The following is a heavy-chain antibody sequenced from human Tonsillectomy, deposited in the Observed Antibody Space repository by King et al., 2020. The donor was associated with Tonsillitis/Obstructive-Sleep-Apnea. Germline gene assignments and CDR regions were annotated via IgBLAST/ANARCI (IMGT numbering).Heavy chain of an antibody. CDR2: ISAYNGNT. CDR1: GYTFTSYG. D-gene: IGHD2-2*01. V-gene: IGHV1-18*01. J-gene: IGHJ6*03. CDR3: ARGGDIVVVPAAVVLYYYYMDV. Sequence: QLVQSGAEVKKPGASVKVSCKASGYTFTSYGISWVRQAPGQGLEWMGWISAYNGNTNYAQKLQGRVTMTTDTSTSTAYMELRSLRSDDTAVYYCARGGDIVVVPAAVVLYYYYMDVWGKGTTVTVSS.